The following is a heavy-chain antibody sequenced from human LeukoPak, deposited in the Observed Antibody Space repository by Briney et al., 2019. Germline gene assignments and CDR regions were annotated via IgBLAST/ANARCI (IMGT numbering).Heavy chain of an antibody. J-gene: IGHJ6*03. CDR1: GGTFSNYA. Sequence: SVKVSCKASGGTFSNYAISWVRQAPGQGLEWTGRIIPMFGTTNYAQNFQGRVTITTDESTSTAYMEVSSLRIEDTAVYYCASVTVTTWAPDGHMDVWGKGTTVTVSS. D-gene: IGHD4-11*01. V-gene: IGHV1-69*05. CDR2: IIPMFGTT. CDR3: ASVTVTTWAPDGHMDV.